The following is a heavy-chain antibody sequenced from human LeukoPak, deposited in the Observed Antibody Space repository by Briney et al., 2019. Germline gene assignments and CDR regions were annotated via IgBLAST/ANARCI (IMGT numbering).Heavy chain of an antibody. CDR2: IYSGGST. Sequence: PGGSLRPSCAASGFTFSSYAMSWVRQAPGKGLEWVSVIYSGGSTYYADSVKGRFTISRDNSKNTLYLQMNNLRAEDTAVYYCARGGPGGSDAFDIWGQGTMVTVSS. D-gene: IGHD3-10*01. CDR1: GFTFSSYA. V-gene: IGHV3-66*01. J-gene: IGHJ3*02. CDR3: ARGGPGGSDAFDI.